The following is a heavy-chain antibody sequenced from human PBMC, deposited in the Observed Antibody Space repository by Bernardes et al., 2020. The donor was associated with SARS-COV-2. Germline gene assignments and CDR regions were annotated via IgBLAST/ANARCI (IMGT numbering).Heavy chain of an antibody. CDR1: GFTFSNYE. CDR2: MSSSGSPI. V-gene: IGHV3-48*03. Sequence: VGSLSLSCAASGFTFSNYEMNWVRQAPGKGLEWVSYMSSSGSPIYYADSVKGRFTISRDRAKNSLYLHMNSLRAEDTAVYYCARAPSYYYGMDVWGHGTTVSVSS. J-gene: IGHJ6*02. CDR3: ARAPSYYYGMDV.